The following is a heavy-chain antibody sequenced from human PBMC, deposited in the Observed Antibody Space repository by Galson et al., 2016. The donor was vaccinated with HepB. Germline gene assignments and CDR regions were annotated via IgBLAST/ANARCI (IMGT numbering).Heavy chain of an antibody. CDR3: ARYAPIAADYYYYGMDL. J-gene: IGHJ6*02. CDR1: GFTFSSYG. V-gene: IGHV3-33*01. CDR2: IWYDGSNE. D-gene: IGHD5-12*01. Sequence: SLRLSCAASGFTFSSYGTHWVRQAPGKGLEWVAIIWYDGSNEYYADSVKGRFTISRDNSKNTLYLQMNSLRAEDTAVYYCARYAPIAADYYYYGMDLWGQGTTVTVAS.